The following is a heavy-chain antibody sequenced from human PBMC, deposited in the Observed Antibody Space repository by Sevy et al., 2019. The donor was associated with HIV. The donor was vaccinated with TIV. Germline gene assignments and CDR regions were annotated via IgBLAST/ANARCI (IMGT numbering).Heavy chain of an antibody. D-gene: IGHD3-3*01. V-gene: IGHV3-11*01. Sequence: GGSLRLSCAASGFIFNDYYMTWIRQAPGKGLEWISYISPGGDSIFYVDSVKGRFTISRDNAKNSLYLEMNSLTSEDTAVYYCATAFLSAFWSGSTIENNGFDPWGQGTLVTVSS. CDR1: GFIFNDYY. J-gene: IGHJ5*02. CDR2: ISPGGDSI. CDR3: ATAFLSAFWSGSTIENNGFDP.